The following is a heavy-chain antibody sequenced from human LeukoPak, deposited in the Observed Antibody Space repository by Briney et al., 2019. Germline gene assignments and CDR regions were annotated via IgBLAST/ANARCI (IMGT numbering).Heavy chain of an antibody. CDR2: ISGSGGST. Sequence: QPGRSLRLSCTASGFTFRDYAMSWVRQAPGKGLEWVSAISGSGGSTYYADSVKGRFTISRDNSKNTLYLQMNSLRAEDTAVYYCAKDLAGEDYYGSGSYYNSRVYYYYYGMDVWAQGTTVTVSS. D-gene: IGHD3-10*01. CDR3: AKDLAGEDYYGSGSYYNSRVYYYYYGMDV. CDR1: GFTFRDYA. J-gene: IGHJ6*02. V-gene: IGHV3-23*01.